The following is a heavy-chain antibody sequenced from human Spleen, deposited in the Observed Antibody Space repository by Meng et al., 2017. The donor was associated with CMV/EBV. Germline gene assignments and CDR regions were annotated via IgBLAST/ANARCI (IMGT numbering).Heavy chain of an antibody. J-gene: IGHJ4*02. V-gene: IGHV3-66*02. CDR2: IYSGGST. Sequence: ETLSLTCAASGFTVSSNYMSWVRQAPGKGLEWVSVIYSGGSTYYADSVKGRFTISRDNSKNTLYLQMNSLRAEDTAVYYCAREAGNWGQGTLVTVSS. CDR1: GFTVSSNY. CDR3: AREAGN.